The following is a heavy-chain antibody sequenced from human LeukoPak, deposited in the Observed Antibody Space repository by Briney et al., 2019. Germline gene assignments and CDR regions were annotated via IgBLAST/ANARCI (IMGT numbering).Heavy chain of an antibody. CDR1: GFTFSSYA. V-gene: IGHV3-30-3*01. Sequence: GRSLRLSCAASGFTFSSYAMHWVRQAPGKGLEWVAVISYDGSNKFYIDSVKGRFTISRDNSENTLYLQMNSLRAEDTAVYYCARDRSSSWYRAFDIWGQGTMVTVSS. CDR3: ARDRSSSWYRAFDI. CDR2: ISYDGSNK. D-gene: IGHD6-13*01. J-gene: IGHJ3*02.